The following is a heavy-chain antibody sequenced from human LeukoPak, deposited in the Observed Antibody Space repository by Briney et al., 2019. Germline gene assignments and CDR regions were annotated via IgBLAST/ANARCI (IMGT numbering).Heavy chain of an antibody. CDR2: INHSGST. D-gene: IGHD4-17*01. Sequence: SETLSLTCAVYGGSCSGYYWSWIRQPPGKGLEWIGEINHSGSTNYNPSLKSRVTISVDTSKNQFSLKLSSVTAADTAVYYCARGLMTTVTTGFDYWGQGTLVTVSS. CDR1: GGSCSGYY. CDR3: ARGLMTTVTTGFDY. J-gene: IGHJ4*02. V-gene: IGHV4-34*01.